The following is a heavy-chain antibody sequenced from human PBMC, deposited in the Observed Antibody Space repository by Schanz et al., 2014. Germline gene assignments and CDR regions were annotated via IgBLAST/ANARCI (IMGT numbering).Heavy chain of an antibody. Sequence: DVQLVESGGGLLQPGGSLRLSCAVSGFTVNTNYMSWVRQAPGKGLEWISSMYINSGSTQYAYSVKGRIIISRDSSKNTLFLQMNSLRAEDTDVYVCARDAGRDGYNLAFDVWGQGTLVTVSS. CDR1: GFTVNTNY. J-gene: IGHJ3*01. CDR2: MYINSGST. CDR3: ARDAGRDGYNLAFDV. D-gene: IGHD5-12*01. V-gene: IGHV3-53*01.